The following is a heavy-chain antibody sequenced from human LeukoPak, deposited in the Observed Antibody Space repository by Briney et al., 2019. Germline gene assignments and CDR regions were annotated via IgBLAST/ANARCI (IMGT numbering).Heavy chain of an antibody. CDR2: IGGNGYDI. J-gene: IGHJ4*02. V-gene: IGHV3-23*01. D-gene: IGHD2-21*01. Sequence: GGSLRLSCAASGFPFNSYAMTWVRQAPGKGLEWDADIGGNGYDIFYADSVKGRFTISRDNSKNTLFLQMNSLRAEDTAVYYCAKLAGLTYEEYYFDFWGQGTLVTVSS. CDR1: GFPFNSYA. CDR3: AKLAGLTYEEYYFDF.